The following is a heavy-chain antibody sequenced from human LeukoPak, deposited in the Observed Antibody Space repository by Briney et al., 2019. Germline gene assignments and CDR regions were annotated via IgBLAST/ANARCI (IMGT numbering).Heavy chain of an antibody. Sequence: ASVTASCKASGYTFTSYGISWVRQAPGQGLEWMGWISAYNGNTNYAQKLQGRVTMTTDTSTSTAYMELRSLRSDDTAVYYCARAEANSDWAWRHFQYWGQGTLVTVSS. J-gene: IGHJ1*01. V-gene: IGHV1-18*01. CDR2: ISAYNGNT. D-gene: IGHD6-19*01. CDR3: ARAEANSDWAWRHFQY. CDR1: GYTFTSYG.